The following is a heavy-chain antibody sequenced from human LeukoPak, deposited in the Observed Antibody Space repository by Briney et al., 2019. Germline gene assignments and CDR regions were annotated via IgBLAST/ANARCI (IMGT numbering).Heavy chain of an antibody. D-gene: IGHD3-16*01. V-gene: IGHV3-7*02. J-gene: IGHJ6*02. Sequence: GGSLRLSCAASGFTFTTYWMSWVRQAPGKGLEWVANIKQDGSEKYYVDSVKGRFTISRDNAKSSLYLQMNSLRVEDTAVYYWLRSMDVWGQGTTVTVSS. CDR1: GFTFTTYW. CDR2: IKQDGSEK. CDR3: LRSMDV.